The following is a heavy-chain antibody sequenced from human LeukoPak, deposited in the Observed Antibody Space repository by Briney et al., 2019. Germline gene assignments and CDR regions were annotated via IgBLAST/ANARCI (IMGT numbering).Heavy chain of an antibody. CDR3: ARGAYSSSWWTAFDI. CDR1: GGTFSSYA. V-gene: IGHV1-69*05. CDR2: IIPIFGTA. Sequence: SVKVSCKASGGTFSSYAISWVRQAPGQGLEWMGGIIPIFGTANYAQKFQGRVTITTDESTSTAYMELSSLRSEDTAVYYCARGAYSSSWWTAFDIWGQGTMVTVSS. D-gene: IGHD6-13*01. J-gene: IGHJ3*02.